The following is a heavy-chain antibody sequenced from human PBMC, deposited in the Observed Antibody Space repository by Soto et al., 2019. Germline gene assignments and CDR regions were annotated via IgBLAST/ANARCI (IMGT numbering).Heavy chain of an antibody. J-gene: IGHJ4*02. CDR1: GFSFSSYN. Sequence: GGSLRLSCAASGFSFSSYNMHWVRQAPGKGLEWISYISGSGETIYYADSVKGRFTISRDNGKNSLYLQMNSLRDEDTAVYYCARDSTDYYDSSSYCDYWGQGTLVTV. CDR3: ARDSTDYYDSSSYCDY. V-gene: IGHV3-48*02. D-gene: IGHD3-22*01. CDR2: ISGSGETI.